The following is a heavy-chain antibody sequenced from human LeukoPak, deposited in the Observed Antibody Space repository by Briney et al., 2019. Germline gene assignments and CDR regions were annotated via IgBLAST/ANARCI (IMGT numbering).Heavy chain of an antibody. CDR3: ARVGMYGSGSYLVY. J-gene: IGHJ4*02. CDR2: INPNSGAT. V-gene: IGHV1-2*02. Sequence: ASVKVSCKASGYTFTSYYIHWVRQAPGQGLEWMGWINPNSGATNYAQKFQGRVTMTRDTSITTGYMELTRLTSDDTAMYYCARVGMYGSGSYLVYWGQGTLVTVSS. CDR1: GYTFTSYY. D-gene: IGHD3-10*01.